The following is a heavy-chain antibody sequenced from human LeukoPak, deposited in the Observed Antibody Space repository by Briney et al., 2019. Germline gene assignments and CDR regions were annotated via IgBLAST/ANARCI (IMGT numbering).Heavy chain of an antibody. J-gene: IGHJ6*03. D-gene: IGHD3-10*01. V-gene: IGHV4-59*01. CDR3: ATSSGSYFYYYYMDV. CDR2: IYYSGST. CDR1: GGSISSYY. Sequence: PSETLSLTCTVSGGSISSYYWSWIRQPPGKGLEWIGYIYYSGSTNYNPSLKSRVTISVDTSKNQFSLKLSSVTAADTAVYYCATSSGSYFYYYYMDVWGKGTTVTISS.